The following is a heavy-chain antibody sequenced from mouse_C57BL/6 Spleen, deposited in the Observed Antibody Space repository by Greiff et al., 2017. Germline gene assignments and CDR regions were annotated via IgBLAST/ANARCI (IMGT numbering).Heavy chain of an antibody. D-gene: IGHD2-1*01. J-gene: IGHJ3*01. CDR2: ISSGSSTI. CDR1: GFTFSDYG. Sequence: EVQVVESGGGLVKPGGSLKLSCAASGFTFSDYGMHWVRQAPEKGLEWVAYISSGSSTIYYADTVKGRFTISRDNAKNTLFLQMTSLRSEDTAMYYCARNDYGNPFADWGQGTLVTVSA. V-gene: IGHV5-17*01. CDR3: ARNDYGNPFAD.